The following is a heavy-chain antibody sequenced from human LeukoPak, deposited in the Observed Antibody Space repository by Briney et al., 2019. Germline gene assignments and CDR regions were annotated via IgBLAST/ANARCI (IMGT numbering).Heavy chain of an antibody. V-gene: IGHV3-11*06. J-gene: IGHJ6*02. D-gene: IGHD3-9*01. CDR3: ARDLELVAPYDILTGYYLEYYGMDV. CDR1: GFTFSDYY. CDR2: ISSSSSYI. Sequence: PGGSLRLSCAASGFTFSDYYMSWIRQAPGKGLEWVSSISSSSSYIYYADSVKGRFTISRDNAKNSLYLQMNSLRAEDTAVYYCARDLELVAPYDILTGYYLEYYGMDVWGQGTTVTVSS.